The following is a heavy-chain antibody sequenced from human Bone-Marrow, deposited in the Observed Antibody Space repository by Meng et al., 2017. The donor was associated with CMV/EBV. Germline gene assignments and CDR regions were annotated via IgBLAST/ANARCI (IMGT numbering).Heavy chain of an antibody. D-gene: IGHD2-21*01. CDR3: ARDEGGDNYFDY. V-gene: IGHV3-30*14. Sequence: GESLKISCAASGFTFRSYSMHWVRQTPGKGLEWVAVISYDGSLKYYGDSVKGRITISRDNSKTTLYLQMNSLRAEDTAVYYCARDEGGDNYFDYWGQGTLVTVSS. CDR1: GFTFRSYS. CDR2: ISYDGSLK. J-gene: IGHJ4*02.